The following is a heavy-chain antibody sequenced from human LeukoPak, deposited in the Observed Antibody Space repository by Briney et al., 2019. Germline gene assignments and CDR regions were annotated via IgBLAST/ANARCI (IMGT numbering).Heavy chain of an antibody. D-gene: IGHD2-15*01. Sequence: ASVKVSCKASGYTFTGYYMHWVRQAPGQGLEWMGWINPNSGGTNYAQKFQGRVTMTRDTSTSTAYMELSRLRSDDTAVYYCARVERYSSGGSCYSPWFDPWGQGTLVTVSS. CDR3: ARVERYSSGGSCYSPWFDP. CDR1: GYTFTGYY. CDR2: INPNSGGT. J-gene: IGHJ5*02. V-gene: IGHV1-2*02.